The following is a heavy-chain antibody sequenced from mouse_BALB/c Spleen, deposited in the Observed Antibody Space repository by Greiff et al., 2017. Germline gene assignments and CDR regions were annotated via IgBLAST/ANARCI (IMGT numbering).Heavy chain of an antibody. CDR1: GYTFTSYW. CDR2: IYPSDSYT. D-gene: IGHD2-10*01. CDR3: TRGAYYGNNYYAMEY. Sequence: QVQLQQPGAELVRPGASVKLSCKASGYTFTSYWINWVKQRPGQGLEWIGNIYPSDSYTNYNQKFKDKATLTVDKSSSTAYMQLSSTTSEDSAVYYCTRGAYYGNNYYAMEYWGQGTSVTVSA. J-gene: IGHJ4*01. V-gene: IGHV1-69*02.